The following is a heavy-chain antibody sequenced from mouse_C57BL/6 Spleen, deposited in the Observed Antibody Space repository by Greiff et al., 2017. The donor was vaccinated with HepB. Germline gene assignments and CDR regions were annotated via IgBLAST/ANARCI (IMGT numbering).Heavy chain of an antibody. D-gene: IGHD1-1*01. J-gene: IGHJ1*03. CDR2: ISSGSSTI. V-gene: IGHV5-17*01. CDR3: AVGYGSSSWYFDV. CDR1: GFTFSDYG. Sequence: EVMLVESGGGLVKPGGSLKLSCAASGFTFSDYGMHWVRQAPEKGLEWVAYISSGSSTIYYADTVKGRFTISRDNAKNTLFLQMTSLRSEDTAMYYCAVGYGSSSWYFDVWGTGTTVTVSS.